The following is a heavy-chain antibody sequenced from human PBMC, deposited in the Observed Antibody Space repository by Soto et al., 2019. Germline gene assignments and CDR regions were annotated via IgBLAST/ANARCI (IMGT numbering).Heavy chain of an antibody. CDR3: ARDPRIAAAGIPY. CDR1: GFTFSSYA. D-gene: IGHD6-13*01. Sequence: EVQLLESGGGLVQPGGSLRLSCAASGFTFSSYAMSWVRQAPGKGLEWVSAISGSGSTIYYADSVKGRFTISRDNAKNSLYLQMNSLRAEDTAVYYCARDPRIAAAGIPYWGQGTLVTVSS. CDR2: ISGSGSTI. J-gene: IGHJ4*02. V-gene: IGHV3-23*01.